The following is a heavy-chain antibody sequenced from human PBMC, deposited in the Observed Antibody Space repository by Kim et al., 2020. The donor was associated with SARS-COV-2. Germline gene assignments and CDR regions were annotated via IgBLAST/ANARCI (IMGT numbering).Heavy chain of an antibody. D-gene: IGHD3-10*02. CDR3: TTGGDLFGELYYYYYGMDV. CDR1: GFTFSNAW. Sequence: GGSLRLSCAASGFTFSNAWMSWVRQAPGKGLEWVGRIKSKTDGGTTDYAAPVKGRFTISRDDSKNTLYLQMNSLKTEDTAVYYCTTGGDLFGELYYYYYGMDVWGQGTTVTVSS. V-gene: IGHV3-15*01. J-gene: IGHJ6*02. CDR2: IKSKTDGGTT.